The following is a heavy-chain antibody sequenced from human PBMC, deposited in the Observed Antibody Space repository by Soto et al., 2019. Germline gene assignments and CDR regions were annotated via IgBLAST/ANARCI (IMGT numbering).Heavy chain of an antibody. CDR1: GYTFNRHT. D-gene: IGHD3-3*01. V-gene: IGHV1-3*01. J-gene: IGHJ4*02. CDR3: AREGGYNFWSGLGH. Sequence: ASVKVSCKASGYTFNRHTMHWVRQAPGQRLEWMGRINAGSSDAKNSQKFQGRVTLTADTSASAAYMELSSLRSEDTAVYYCAREGGYNFWSGLGHWGQGTLVTVSS. CDR2: INAGSSDA.